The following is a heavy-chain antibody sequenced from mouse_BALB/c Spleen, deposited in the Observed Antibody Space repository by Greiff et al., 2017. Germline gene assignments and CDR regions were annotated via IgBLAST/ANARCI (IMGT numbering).Heavy chain of an antibody. CDR3: ARRDEYGETGFAY. CDR1: GYAFSSYW. J-gene: IGHJ3*01. CDR2: IYPGDGDT. V-gene: IGHV1-80*01. Sequence: VQLQQSGAELVRPGSSVKISCKASGYAFSSYWMNWVKQRPGQGLEWIGQIYPGDGDTNYNGKFKGKATLTADKSSSTAYMQLSSLTSEDSAVYFCARRDEYGETGFAYWGQGTLVTVSA. D-gene: IGHD1-2*01.